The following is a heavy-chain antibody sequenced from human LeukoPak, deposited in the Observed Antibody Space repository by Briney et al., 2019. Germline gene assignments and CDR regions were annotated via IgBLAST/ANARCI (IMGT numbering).Heavy chain of an antibody. CDR1: GDSVSSNSAA. V-gene: IGHV6-1*01. CDR2: TYYRSKWYN. J-gene: IGHJ4*02. D-gene: IGHD6-19*01. CDR3: ARAVGVAGAVAGTDYFDY. Sequence: SQTLSLTCAISGDSVSSNSAAWNWIRQSPSRGLEWLGRTYYRSKWYNDYAVSVKSRITINPDTSKNQVSLQLNSVTPEDTAVYYCARAVGVAGAVAGTDYFDYWGQGTLVTVSS.